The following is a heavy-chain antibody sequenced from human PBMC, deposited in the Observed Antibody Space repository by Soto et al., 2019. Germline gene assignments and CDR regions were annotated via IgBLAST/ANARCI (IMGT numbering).Heavy chain of an antibody. CDR1: GYTFTGYY. J-gene: IGHJ6*02. D-gene: IGHD2-2*01. CDR3: ARGKDIVLVPAAMDDYYYYYGMDV. CDR2: INPNSGGT. V-gene: IGHV1-2*04. Sequence: ASVKVSCKASGYTFTGYYMHWVRQAPGQGLEWMGWINPNSGGTNYAQKFQGWVTMTRDTSISTAYMELSRLRSDDTAVYYCARGKDIVLVPAAMDDYYYYYGMDVWGQGTTVTVSS.